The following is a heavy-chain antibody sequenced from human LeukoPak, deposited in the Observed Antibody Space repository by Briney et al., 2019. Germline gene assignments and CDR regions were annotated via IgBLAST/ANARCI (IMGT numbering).Heavy chain of an antibody. Sequence: SQTLSLTCTVSGGSIYSGNFYWSWIRQPPGRALEWIGCVYSSGITYYNPSLKSRSVISVDTSKNEFSLKLRSVAAADTAIYYCAREFRCGQFTGIDYWGPGTLVTVSS. CDR3: AREFRCGQFTGIDY. V-gene: IGHV4-31*03. D-gene: IGHD3-16*01. J-gene: IGHJ4*02. CDR2: VYSSGIT. CDR1: GGSIYSGNFY.